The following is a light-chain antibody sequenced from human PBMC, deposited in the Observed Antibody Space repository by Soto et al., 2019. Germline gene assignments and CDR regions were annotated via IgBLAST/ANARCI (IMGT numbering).Light chain of an antibody. V-gene: IGLV2-14*01. CDR2: GVN. CDR1: SSDVAVYNY. CDR3: TSFTTTNTWV. J-gene: IGLJ3*02. Sequence: QSVLTQPASVSGSPGQSITISCTGTSSDVAVYNYVSWFQQHPGKAPKLIIFGVNNRPSGVSDRFSGSKSGNTASLTISGLQPEDEADYYSTSFTTTNTWVFGGGTKLTVL.